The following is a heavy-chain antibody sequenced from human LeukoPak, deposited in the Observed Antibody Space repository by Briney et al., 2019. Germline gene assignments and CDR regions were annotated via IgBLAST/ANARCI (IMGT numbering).Heavy chain of an antibody. CDR1: GGSISSGSYY. V-gene: IGHV4-61*02. Sequence: SETLSLTCTVSGGSISSGSYYWSWIRQPAGKGLEWIGRIYTSGSTNYNPSLKSRVTISVDTSKNQFSLKLSSVTAADTAVYYCARIYDSSGDDAFDIWGQGTMVTVSS. CDR2: IYTSGST. CDR3: ARIYDSSGDDAFDI. J-gene: IGHJ3*02. D-gene: IGHD3-22*01.